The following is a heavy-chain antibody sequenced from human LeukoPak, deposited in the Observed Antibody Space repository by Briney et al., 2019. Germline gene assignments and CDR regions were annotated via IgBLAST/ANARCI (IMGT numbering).Heavy chain of an antibody. J-gene: IGHJ6*02. D-gene: IGHD3-10*01. CDR3: ARDLRGSGSYGAPKNDGMDV. CDR1: GGTFSSYA. Sequence: SVKVSCKASGGTFSSYAISWVRQAPGQGLEWMGRIIPILGIANYAQKFQGRVTITADKSTSTAYMELGSLRSEDTAVYYCARDLRGSGSYGAPKNDGMDVWGQGTTVTVSS. CDR2: IIPILGIA. V-gene: IGHV1-69*04.